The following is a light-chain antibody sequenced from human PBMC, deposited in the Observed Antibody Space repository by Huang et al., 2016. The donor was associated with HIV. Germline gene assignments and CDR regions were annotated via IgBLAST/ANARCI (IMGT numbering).Light chain of an antibody. CDR2: WGS. Sequence: ILMTHSPLSLPVTPGEPASISCRSSQSLLFSNGYNYLDWYLQKPGQSPQLLIYWGSNPTSGVSDSFSGSGSGTEFTLKISRVEAGDVGVYYCMQVLQTPLTFGQGTRLEIK. V-gene: IGKV2-28*01. CDR3: MQVLQTPLT. CDR1: QSLLFSNGYNY. J-gene: IGKJ5*01.